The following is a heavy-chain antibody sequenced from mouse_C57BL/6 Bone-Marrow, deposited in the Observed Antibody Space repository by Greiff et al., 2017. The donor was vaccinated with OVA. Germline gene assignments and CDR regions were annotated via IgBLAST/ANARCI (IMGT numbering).Heavy chain of an antibody. CDR2: IYPGDGDT. Sequence: QVQLQQSGPELVKPGASVKISCKASGYAFSSSWMNWVKQRPGKGLEWIGRIYPGDGDTNYNGKFKGKATLTADKSSSTAYMQLSSLTSEDTAVYYCARFPSFTTVGDYAMDYWGQGTSVTVSS. CDR3: ARFPSFTTVGDYAMDY. J-gene: IGHJ4*01. V-gene: IGHV1-82*01. D-gene: IGHD1-1*01. CDR1: GYAFSSSW.